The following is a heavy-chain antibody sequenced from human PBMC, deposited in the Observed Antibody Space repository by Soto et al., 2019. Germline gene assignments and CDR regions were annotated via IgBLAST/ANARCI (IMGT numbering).Heavy chain of an antibody. D-gene: IGHD2-2*01. CDR2: IYHTGHT. J-gene: IGHJ4*02. CDR1: GGSISSSVW. V-gene: IGHV4-4*02. CDR3: ARKAEVPGVMPFDY. Sequence: SETLSLTCTVSGGSISSSVWWSWVRQTPGKGLEWIGEIYHTGHTTYNPSLKSRVTISVDKSKNQFSLNLGSVTAADTAVYYCARKAEVPGVMPFDYWGQGAQVTVSS.